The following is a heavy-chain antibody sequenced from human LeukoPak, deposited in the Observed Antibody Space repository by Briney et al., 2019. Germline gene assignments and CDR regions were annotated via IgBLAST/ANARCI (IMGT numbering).Heavy chain of an antibody. Sequence: GGSLRLSCAASGFTFSTYCMSWVRQAPGKGLEWVAVISYDGSNKYYADSVKGRFTISRDNSKNTLYLQMNSLRAEDTAVYYCAKDRQWLLPTWVDYWGQGTLVTVSS. J-gene: IGHJ4*02. CDR2: ISYDGSNK. CDR1: GFTFSTYC. D-gene: IGHD3-22*01. V-gene: IGHV3-30*18. CDR3: AKDRQWLLPTWVDY.